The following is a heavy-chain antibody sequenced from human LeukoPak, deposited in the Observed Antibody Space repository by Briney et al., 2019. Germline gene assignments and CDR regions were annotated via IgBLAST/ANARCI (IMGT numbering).Heavy chain of an antibody. D-gene: IGHD2-2*01. V-gene: IGHV3-30-3*01. Sequence: GSLRLSCAASGFTFSSYAMHWVRQAPGKGLEWVAVISYDGSNKYYADSVKGRFTISRDNSKNTLYLQMNSLRAEDTAVYYCARVRGYCSSTSCFHFDYWGQGTLVTVSS. J-gene: IGHJ4*02. CDR3: ARVRGYCSSTSCFHFDY. CDR2: ISYDGSNK. CDR1: GFTFSSYA.